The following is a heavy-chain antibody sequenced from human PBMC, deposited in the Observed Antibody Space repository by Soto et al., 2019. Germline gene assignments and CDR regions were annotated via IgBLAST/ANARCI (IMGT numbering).Heavy chain of an antibody. J-gene: IGHJ3*02. D-gene: IGHD3-3*01. V-gene: IGHV3-23*01. Sequence: EVQLLESGGGLVQPGGSLRLSCAASGFTFSSYAMSWVRQAPGKGLEWVSSIRGSGGSTNYADSVKGRFTISRDNSKNTLYLRMNSLRVEDTAVYYCAKAYSMTIVGVFIETPCDGFDIWGQGTMVTVSS. CDR2: IRGSGGST. CDR1: GFTFSSYA. CDR3: AKAYSMTIVGVFIETPCDGFDI.